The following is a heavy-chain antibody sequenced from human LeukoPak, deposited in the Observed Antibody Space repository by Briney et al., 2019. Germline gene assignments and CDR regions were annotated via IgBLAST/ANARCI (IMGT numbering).Heavy chain of an antibody. CDR1: GYTFTGYY. Sequence: EASVKVSCKASGYTFTGYYMHWVRQAPGQGLEWMGWINPNSGGTNYAQKFQGRVTMTRDTSISTAYMELSRLRSDDTAVYYCARAEYSSSWYYYYMDVWGKGTTVTISS. CDR2: INPNSGGT. J-gene: IGHJ6*03. D-gene: IGHD6-13*01. CDR3: ARAEYSSSWYYYYMDV. V-gene: IGHV1-2*02.